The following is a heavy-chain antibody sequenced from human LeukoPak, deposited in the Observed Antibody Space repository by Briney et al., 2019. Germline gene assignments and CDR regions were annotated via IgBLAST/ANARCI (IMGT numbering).Heavy chain of an antibody. V-gene: IGHV4-59*01. J-gene: IGHJ3*02. CDR1: GGSISSYY. D-gene: IGHD3-10*01. Sequence: SETLSLTCTVSGGSISSYYWSWIRQPPGKGLEWIGYIYYSGSTNYNPSLKSRVTISIDTSKKQVSLNLKSVTAADTAVYYCARGFGSGSYSRAAFDIWGQGTMVTVSS. CDR3: ARGFGSGSYSRAAFDI. CDR2: IYYSGST.